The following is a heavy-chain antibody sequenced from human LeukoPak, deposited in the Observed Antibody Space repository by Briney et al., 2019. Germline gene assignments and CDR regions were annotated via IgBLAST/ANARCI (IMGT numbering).Heavy chain of an antibody. CDR2: ISGRGDNT. CDR3: AKRPRWLQFHY. D-gene: IGHD5-24*01. J-gene: IGHJ4*02. CDR1: GFTFSSYA. V-gene: IGHV3-23*01. Sequence: GKSLRLSCAASGFTFSSYAMSWVRQAPGKGLEWVSGISGRGDNTSYADSVKGWFTISRDNSKNTLYLQMNSLRAEDTAVYYCAKRPRWLQFHYWGQGTLVTVSS.